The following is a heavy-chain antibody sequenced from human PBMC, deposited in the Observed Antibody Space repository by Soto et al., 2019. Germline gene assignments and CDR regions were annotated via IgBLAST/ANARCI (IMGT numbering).Heavy chain of an antibody. V-gene: IGHV3-74*01. J-gene: IGHJ4*02. Sequence: EVQLVESGGGLVQPGGSLRLSCATSGFTFSSYWMHWVRQVPGKGLLWVSRIDEYGNTINYADSVRGRFTLSRDNARNTLYLEMNSVRAEDTALYYCTRDIGGKGAYWAPGTLGTVS. CDR1: GFTFSSYW. CDR3: TRDIGGKGAY. D-gene: IGHD3-10*01. CDR2: IDEYGNTI.